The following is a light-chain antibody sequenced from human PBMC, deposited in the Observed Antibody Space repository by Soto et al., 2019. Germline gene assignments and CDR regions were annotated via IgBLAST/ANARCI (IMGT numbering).Light chain of an antibody. CDR2: GAS. Sequence: EIVLMQSPGTLSLSPGERATLSCRTSQSVSSSYLAWYQQKPGQAPRLLIYGASSRATAIPDRFSGYGSGTDFTLTITRLEPEDFAVYYCQLYDSSLYTFGQGTKLEIK. CDR3: QLYDSSLYT. CDR1: QSVSSSY. J-gene: IGKJ2*01. V-gene: IGKV3-20*01.